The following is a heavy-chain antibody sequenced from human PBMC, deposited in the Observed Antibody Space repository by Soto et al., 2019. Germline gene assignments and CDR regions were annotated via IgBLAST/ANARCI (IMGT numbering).Heavy chain of an antibody. CDR2: IYWDDDK. Sequence: QITLKESGPTLVKPTQTLMLTCTLSGFPFSTGGEAVSWIRQPPGKALEWLALIYWDDDKRYSQSLKSRLTITKDTSKNQVVLTLTNMDPVDTATYFCALSSDLNNTGDAFHIWGQGTMVTVSS. CDR3: ALSSDLNNTGDAFHI. J-gene: IGHJ3*02. CDR1: GFPFSTGGEA. V-gene: IGHV2-5*02. D-gene: IGHD2-2*02.